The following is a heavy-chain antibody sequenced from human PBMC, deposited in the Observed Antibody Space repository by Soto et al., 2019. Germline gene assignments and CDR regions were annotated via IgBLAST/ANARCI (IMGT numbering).Heavy chain of an antibody. V-gene: IGHV4-31*03. CDR3: ARDPGGYCSSTSCYRVGYYYYGMDV. CDR1: GGSISSGGYY. CDR2: IYYSGST. D-gene: IGHD2-2*02. Sequence: TLSLTCTFSGGSISSGGYYWSWIRQHPGKGLEWMGYIYYSGSTYYNPSLKSRVTISVDTSKNQFSLKLSSVTAADTAVYYCARDPGGYCSSTSCYRVGYYYYGMDVWGQGTTVTVSS. J-gene: IGHJ6*02.